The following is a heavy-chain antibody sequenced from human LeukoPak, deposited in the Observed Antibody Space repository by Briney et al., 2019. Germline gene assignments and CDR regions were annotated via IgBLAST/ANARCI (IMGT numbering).Heavy chain of an antibody. J-gene: IGHJ4*02. V-gene: IGHV3-74*01. CDR2: INSDGSST. D-gene: IGHD5-12*01. CDR3: ARVGQAGYVGYPLDY. CDR1: GFTFSSYW. Sequence: GGSLRLSCAASGFTFSSYWMHWVRQAPGKGLIWVSRINSDGSSTSYADSVKGRFTISRDNAKNTLYLQMNSLRAEDTAVFYCARVGQAGYVGYPLDYRGQGTLVTVSS.